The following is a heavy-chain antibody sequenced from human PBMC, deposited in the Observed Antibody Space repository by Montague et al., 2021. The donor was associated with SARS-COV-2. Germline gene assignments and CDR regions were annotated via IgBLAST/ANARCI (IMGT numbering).Heavy chain of an antibody. Sequence: SETLSLTCAVYGGSFSGYYWSWIRQPPGKGLEWIGEINQSGSTXXXPSXXXRVTLSVDTSKKQFSLKLSSLTAADTAVYYCARVAGGYYHDSSAYFDYWGQGSLVTVPS. CDR3: ARVAGGYYHDSSAYFDY. CDR1: GGSFSGYY. CDR2: INQSGST. D-gene: IGHD3-22*01. J-gene: IGHJ4*02. V-gene: IGHV4-34*01.